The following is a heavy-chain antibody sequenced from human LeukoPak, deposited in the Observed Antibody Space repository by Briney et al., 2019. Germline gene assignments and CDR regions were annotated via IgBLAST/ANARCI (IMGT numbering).Heavy chain of an antibody. Sequence: SETLSLTCTVSGGSISSGGYSWSWIRQPPGKGLEWIGYIYYSGSTNYNPSLKSRVTISVDTSKNQFSLKLSSVTAADTAVYYCARRLAVAGYDYYYYGMDVWGQGTTVTVSS. CDR3: ARRLAVAGYDYYYYGMDV. V-gene: IGHV4-61*08. CDR2: IYYSGST. CDR1: GGSISSGGYS. J-gene: IGHJ6*02. D-gene: IGHD6-19*01.